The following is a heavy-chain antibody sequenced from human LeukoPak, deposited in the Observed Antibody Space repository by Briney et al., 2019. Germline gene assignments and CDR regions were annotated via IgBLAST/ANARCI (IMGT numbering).Heavy chain of an antibody. D-gene: IGHD3-10*01. Sequence: ASVKVSCKASGYTFTSYGISWVRQAPGQGLEWMGWISAYNGNTNYAQKLQGRVTMTTDTSTSTAYMELRSLRSDDTAVYYCARDGEEVLWFGKGPSYGMGVWGKGTTVTVSS. V-gene: IGHV1-18*04. CDR1: GYTFTSYG. J-gene: IGHJ6*04. CDR2: ISAYNGNT. CDR3: ARDGEEVLWFGKGPSYGMGV.